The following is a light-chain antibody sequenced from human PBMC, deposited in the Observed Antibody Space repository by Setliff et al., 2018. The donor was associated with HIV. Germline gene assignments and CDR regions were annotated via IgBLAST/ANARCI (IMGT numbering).Light chain of an antibody. CDR2: EVS. CDR1: SSDIGSYNF. Sequence: QSVLTQPASVSGSPGQSITISCTGTSSDIGSYNFVSWYQQYPGKAPKLIIYEVSKWPSGVSNHFSGSKSGNTASLTISGLETEDEAEYCCCSYASTGGLVFGTGTKVTVL. CDR3: CSYASTGGLV. V-gene: IGLV2-23*02. J-gene: IGLJ1*01.